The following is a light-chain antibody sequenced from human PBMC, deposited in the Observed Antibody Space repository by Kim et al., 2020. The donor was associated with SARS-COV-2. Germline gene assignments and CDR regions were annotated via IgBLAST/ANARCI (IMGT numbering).Light chain of an antibody. V-gene: IGKV3-11*01. Sequence: LAPGEGATLPCRASQNIGGNLAWYQLKPGQAPRLLIYDAFNRATDTPVRFSGSGSGTDFTLTISSLEPEDFADYYCQQRLRWPLTFGGGTKVDIK. CDR2: DAF. CDR1: QNIGGN. CDR3: QQRLRWPLT. J-gene: IGKJ4*01.